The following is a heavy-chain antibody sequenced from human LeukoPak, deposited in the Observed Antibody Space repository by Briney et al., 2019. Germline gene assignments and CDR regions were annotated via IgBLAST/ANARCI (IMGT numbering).Heavy chain of an antibody. CDR1: GCTFSSYA. Sequence: QSGGSLRLSCAAAGCTFSSYAMSWVRQAPGKGLEWVSTIGGGGESTYYADSVKGRFTISRDNSKNTVYLQMNSLRAEDTAVYYCAKVLSGSQDYWGQGTLVTVFS. V-gene: IGHV3-23*01. D-gene: IGHD1-26*01. CDR3: AKVLSGSQDY. J-gene: IGHJ4*02. CDR2: IGGGGEST.